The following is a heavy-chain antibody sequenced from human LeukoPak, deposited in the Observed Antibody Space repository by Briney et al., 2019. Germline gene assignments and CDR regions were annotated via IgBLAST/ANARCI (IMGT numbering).Heavy chain of an antibody. CDR1: GFTFSSYG. J-gene: IGHJ4*02. D-gene: IGHD2-2*01. CDR3: AKEKVAPHDY. Sequence: PGGSLRLSCAASGFTFSSYGMHWVRQAPGKGLEWVAFIRYDGSNKYYAVSVKGRFTISRDNSKNTLYLQMNSLRAEDTAVYYCAKEKVAPHDYWGQGTLVTVSS. V-gene: IGHV3-30*02. CDR2: IRYDGSNK.